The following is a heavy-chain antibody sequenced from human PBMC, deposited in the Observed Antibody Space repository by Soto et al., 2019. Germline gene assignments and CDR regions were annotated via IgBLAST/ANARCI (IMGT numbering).Heavy chain of an antibody. CDR3: ARQIYDSDTGPNFQYYFDS. J-gene: IGHJ4*02. CDR2: IDPSDSQT. Sequence: GESLKISCKGSGYSFAGYWITWVRKKPGKGLEWMGRIDPSDSQTYYSPSFRGHVTISATKSITTVFLQWSSLRASDTAMYYCARQIYDSDTGPNFQYYFDSWGQGTPVTVSS. V-gene: IGHV5-10-1*01. D-gene: IGHD3-22*01. CDR1: GYSFAGYW.